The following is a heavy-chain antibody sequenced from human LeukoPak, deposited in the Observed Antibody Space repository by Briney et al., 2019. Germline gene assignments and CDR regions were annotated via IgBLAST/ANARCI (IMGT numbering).Heavy chain of an antibody. D-gene: IGHD6-13*01. J-gene: IGHJ4*02. CDR2: IRYDGSNK. V-gene: IGHV3-30*02. CDR1: GFTFSSYG. CDR3: AKDIAVAATPDY. Sequence: GGSLRLSCAASGFTFSSYGMHWVRQAPGKGLEWVAFIRYDGSNKYYADSVKGRFTISRDNSKNTLYLQMNSLRAEDTAVYYCAKDIAVAATPDYWGQGTLVTVSS.